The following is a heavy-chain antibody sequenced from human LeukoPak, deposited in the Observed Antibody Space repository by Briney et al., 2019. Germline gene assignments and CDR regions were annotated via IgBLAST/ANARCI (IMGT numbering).Heavy chain of an antibody. D-gene: IGHD5-24*01. J-gene: IGHJ4*02. V-gene: IGHV3-33*08. CDR3: ARDRIVEMATMDY. Sequence: GGSLRLSCAASGFTFSSYGMHWVRQAPGKGLEWVAVIWYDGSNKYYADSVKGRFTISRDNSKNTLYLQMNSLRAEDTAVYYCARDRIVEMATMDYWGQGTQVTVSS. CDR1: GFTFSSYG. CDR2: IWYDGSNK.